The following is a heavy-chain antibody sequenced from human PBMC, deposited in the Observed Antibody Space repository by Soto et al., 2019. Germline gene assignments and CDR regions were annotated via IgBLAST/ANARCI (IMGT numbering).Heavy chain of an antibody. CDR2: ISSSGSTI. CDR1: GFTFSDYY. V-gene: IGHV3-11*01. Sequence: GGSLRLSCAASGFTFSDYYMSWIRQAPGKGLEWVSYISSSGSTIYYADSVKGRFTISRDNAKNSLYLQMNSLRAEDTAVDYCARDEVMRGDYDFWSGYPCLDYWGQGTLVTVSS. CDR3: ARDEVMRGDYDFWSGYPCLDY. J-gene: IGHJ4*02. D-gene: IGHD3-3*01.